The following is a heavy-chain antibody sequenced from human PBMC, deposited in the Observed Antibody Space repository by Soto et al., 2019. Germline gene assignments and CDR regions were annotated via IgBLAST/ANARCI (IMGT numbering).Heavy chain of an antibody. V-gene: IGHV3-33*01. CDR3: AREPHSGSYPFDY. CDR1: GFTFSSYG. CDR2: IWYDGSNK. J-gene: IGHJ4*02. D-gene: IGHD1-26*01. Sequence: QVQLVESGGGVVQPGRSLRLSCAASGFTFSSYGMHWVRQAPGKGLEWVAVIWYDGSNKYYADSVKGRFTISRDNSKNTLYLQMNSLRAEDTAVYYCAREPHSGSYPFDYWGQGTLVTVSS.